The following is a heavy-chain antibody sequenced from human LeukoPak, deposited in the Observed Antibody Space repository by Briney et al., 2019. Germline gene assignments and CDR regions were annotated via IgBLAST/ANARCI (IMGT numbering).Heavy chain of an antibody. J-gene: IGHJ4*02. D-gene: IGHD4-23*01. Sequence: GGSLRLSYAASGFTFSSYGMHWVRQAPGKELEWVAVISYDGSNKYYADSVKGRFTISRDNSKNTLYLQMNSLRAEDTAVYYCAKDRYGGNSGTFPDCWGQGTLVTVSS. CDR2: ISYDGSNK. CDR3: AKDRYGGNSGTFPDC. CDR1: GFTFSSYG. V-gene: IGHV3-30*18.